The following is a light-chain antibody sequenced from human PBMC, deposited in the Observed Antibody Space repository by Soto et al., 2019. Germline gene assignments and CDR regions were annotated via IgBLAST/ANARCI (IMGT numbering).Light chain of an antibody. CDR3: CSYAGSSTYYV. CDR1: SSDVGSYNL. Sequence: QSVLTQPASGSGSPGQSITIYCTGTSSDVGSYNLVSWYQQHPGKAPKLMIYEVSKRPSGVSNRFSGSKSGNTASLTISGLQAEDEADYYCCSYAGSSTYYVFGTGTKVTVL. CDR2: EVS. V-gene: IGLV2-23*02. J-gene: IGLJ1*01.